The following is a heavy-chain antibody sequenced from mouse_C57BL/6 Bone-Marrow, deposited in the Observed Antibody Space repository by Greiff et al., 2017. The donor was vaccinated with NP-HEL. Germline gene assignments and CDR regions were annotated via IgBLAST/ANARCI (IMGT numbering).Heavy chain of an antibody. CDR3: AVYYYFDY. D-gene: IGHD1-1*01. V-gene: IGHV1-26*01. CDR2: INPNNGGT. J-gene: IGHJ2*01. CDR1: GYTFTDYY. Sequence: EVQLQQSGPELVKPGASVKISCKASGYTFTDYYMNWVKQSHGKSLEWIGDINPNNGGTSYNQKFKGKATLTVDKSSSTAYMELRSLTSEDSAVYYCAVYYYFDYWGQGTTLTVSS.